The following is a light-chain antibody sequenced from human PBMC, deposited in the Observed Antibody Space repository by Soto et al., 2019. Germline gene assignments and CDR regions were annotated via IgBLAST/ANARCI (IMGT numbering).Light chain of an antibody. CDR2: STN. J-gene: IGLJ2*01. CDR1: SSNIGSNN. Sequence: QSVLTQPPSASGTPGQRVTSSCSGSSSNIGSNNVNWYQQLPGTAPKLLIYSTNQRPSGVPARFSGSKSGTSASLAISGLQSEDEADYYCTTWDDSLNGVLFGGGTKVTVL. CDR3: TTWDDSLNGVL. V-gene: IGLV1-44*01.